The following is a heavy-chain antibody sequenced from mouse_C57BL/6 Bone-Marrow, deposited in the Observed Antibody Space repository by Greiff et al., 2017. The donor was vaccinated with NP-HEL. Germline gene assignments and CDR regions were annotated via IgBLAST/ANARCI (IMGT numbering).Heavy chain of an antibody. D-gene: IGHD1-1*01. CDR2: IDPSDSYT. V-gene: IGHV1-59*01. CDR1: GYTFTSYW. Sequence: QVQLQQPGAELVRPGTSVKLSCKASGYTFTSYWMHWVKQRPGQGLEWIGVIDPSDSYTNYNQKFKGKATLTVDTSSSTAYMQLSSLTSEDSAVYYCARDGLYGSSSYWYFDVWGTGTTVTVSS. CDR3: ARDGLYGSSSYWYFDV. J-gene: IGHJ1*03.